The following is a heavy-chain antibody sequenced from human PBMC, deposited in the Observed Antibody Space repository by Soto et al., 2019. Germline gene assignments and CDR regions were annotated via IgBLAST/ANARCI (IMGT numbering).Heavy chain of an antibody. CDR1: GGSFSGYY. CDR3: ARQDYYDSSGYYSNAFDI. CDR2: INHSGST. J-gene: IGHJ3*02. V-gene: IGHV4-34*01. D-gene: IGHD3-22*01. Sequence: SGTLSLTCAVYGGSFSGYYWSWIRQPPGKGLEWIGEINHSGSTNYNPSLKSRVTISVDTSKNQFSLKLSSVTAADTAVYYCARQDYYDSSGYYSNAFDIWGQGTMVTVSS.